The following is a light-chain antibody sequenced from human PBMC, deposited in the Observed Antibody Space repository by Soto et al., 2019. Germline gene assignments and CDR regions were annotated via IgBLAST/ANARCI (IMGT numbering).Light chain of an antibody. CDR3: SSYGGFNNVL. CDR1: GTDVGQYNY. CDR2: HVS. J-gene: IGLJ2*01. V-gene: IGLV2-8*01. Sequence: QSALTQPPSASGSPGQSVTISCTGAGTDVGQYNYVSWYQQHPGKAPKLLIHHVSRRPSGVPARFSGSKSGNTASLTVSGLQTEDEADYDCSSYGGFNNVLFGGGTKLTVL.